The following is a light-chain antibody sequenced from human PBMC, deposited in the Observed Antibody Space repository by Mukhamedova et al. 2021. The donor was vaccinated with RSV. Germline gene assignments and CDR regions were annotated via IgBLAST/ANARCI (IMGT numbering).Light chain of an antibody. V-gene: IGKV3-15*01. CDR3: QQYNNWWT. CDR1: QSVSSN. Sequence: GERATLSCRASQSVSSNLAWYQQKPGQAPRLLIYGASTRATGIPARFSGSGSGTEFTLTISSMQSEDFAVYYCQQYNNWWTFGQG. CDR2: GAS. J-gene: IGKJ1*01.